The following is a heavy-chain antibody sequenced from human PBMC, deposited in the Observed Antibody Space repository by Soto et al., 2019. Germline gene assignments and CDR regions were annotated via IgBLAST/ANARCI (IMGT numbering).Heavy chain of an antibody. J-gene: IGHJ4*02. CDR3: KRDVVASSPLGADY. CDR2: IKAAGRDT. Sequence: EVQLLASGGDLVRPGGSLRLSCAGSGFMFSNYPMSWVRQAPGKGPEWVAAIKAAGRDTYYAASVKGRFTISRDNFNDMLYLQMNSLTVEDTAMYYCKRDVVASSPLGADYWGQGTLVTVSS. D-gene: IGHD5-12*01. CDR1: GFMFSNYP. V-gene: IGHV3-23*01.